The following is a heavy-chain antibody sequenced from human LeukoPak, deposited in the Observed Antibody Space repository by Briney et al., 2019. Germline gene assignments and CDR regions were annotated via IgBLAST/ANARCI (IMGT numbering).Heavy chain of an antibody. D-gene: IGHD3-10*01. CDR3: ARDGVFGTFDP. CDR1: GGSISSYY. V-gene: IGHV4-59*13. CDR2: IYYSGIS. Sequence: SETLSLTCTVSGGSISSYYWSWIRQPPGKGLEWIGYIYYSGISNYNPSLKSRVTILLDTSKNQFSLKLNSLTAADTAVYYCARDGVFGTFDPWGQGTLVTVSS. J-gene: IGHJ5*02.